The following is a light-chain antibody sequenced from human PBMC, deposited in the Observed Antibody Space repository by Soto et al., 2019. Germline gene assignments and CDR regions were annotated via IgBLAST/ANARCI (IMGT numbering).Light chain of an antibody. CDR1: QSVSSY. J-gene: IGKJ5*01. CDR2: GAS. Sequence: EIVLTHSPATLSLSPGERATLSCRASQSVSSYLAWYQQKPGQAPRILIYGASTRATGIPARFSGSGSGTEFTLTINSLQHEDFVVYYCQQYDNWTPTFCQGTRLEIK. V-gene: IGKV3D-15*01. CDR3: QQYDNWTPT.